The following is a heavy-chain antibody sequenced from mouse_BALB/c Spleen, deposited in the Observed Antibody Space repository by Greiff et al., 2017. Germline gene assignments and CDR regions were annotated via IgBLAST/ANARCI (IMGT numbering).Heavy chain of an antibody. J-gene: IGHJ4*01. Sequence: EVMLVESGGGLVQPGGSLKLSCAASGFTFSSYGMSWVRQTPDKRLELVATINSNGGSTYYPDSVKGRFTISRDNAKNTLYLQMSSLKSEDTAMYYCARVPPYAMDYWGQGTSVTVSS. CDR2: INSNGGST. CDR3: ARVPPYAMDY. V-gene: IGHV5-6-3*01. CDR1: GFTFSSYG.